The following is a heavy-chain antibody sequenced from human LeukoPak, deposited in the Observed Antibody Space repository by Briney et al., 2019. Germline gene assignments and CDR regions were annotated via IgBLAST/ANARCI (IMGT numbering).Heavy chain of an antibody. D-gene: IGHD3-3*01. Sequence: GESLKISCKGSGYSFTDYWIGWVRQMPGKGLEWMGIIFPDDFDIKYSPSFQGQVIISVDKSISTAYLQWSSLQASDTAMYYCARLVYYDFWSGYPSRFDPWGQGTLVTVSS. CDR2: IFPDDFDI. V-gene: IGHV5-51*01. CDR3: ARLVYYDFWSGYPSRFDP. CDR1: GYSFTDYW. J-gene: IGHJ5*02.